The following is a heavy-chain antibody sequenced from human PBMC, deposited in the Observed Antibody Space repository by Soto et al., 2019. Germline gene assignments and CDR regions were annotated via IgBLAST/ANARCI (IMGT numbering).Heavy chain of an antibody. CDR2: IYXGNT. D-gene: IGHD4-17*01. CDR1: DGSIRGYY. CDR3: GRISSNGDYAY. J-gene: IGHJ4*02. Sequence: PXXTLPLTCTISDGSIRGYYWTWIRQSPGTGLEYLGYIYXGNTKYKTSINXXVTISVDXXKNNLSLKLSSVTDAETAVYYCGRISSNGDYAYWGQGTLVPSPQ. V-gene: IGHV4-59*08.